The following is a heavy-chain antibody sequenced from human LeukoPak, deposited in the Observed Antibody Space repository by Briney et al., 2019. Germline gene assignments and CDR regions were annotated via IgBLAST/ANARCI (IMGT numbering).Heavy chain of an antibody. D-gene: IGHD3-10*01. V-gene: IGHV1-18*01. J-gene: IGHJ4*02. CDR2: ISGYNGNT. CDR1: GYNFTSYG. Sequence: ASVKVSCKASGYNFTSYGISWVRQAPGQGLEWMGWISGYNGNTNYAQKFQGRVTMTTDTSTSTAYMELRSLRSDDTAVYYCARDLAGDYGDYWGQGTLVTVSS. CDR3: ARDLAGDYGDY.